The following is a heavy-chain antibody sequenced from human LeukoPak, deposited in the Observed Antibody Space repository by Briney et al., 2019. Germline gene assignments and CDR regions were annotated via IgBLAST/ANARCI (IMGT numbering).Heavy chain of an antibody. CDR3: ARERSPRYWYYDILTGSSPGYIPNSYGMDV. Sequence: ASVKVSCKASGYTFTGYYMHWVRQAPGQGLEWMGWINPNSGGTNYAQKFQGWATMTRDTSISTAYMELSRLRSDDTAVYYCARERSPRYWYYDILTGSSPGYIPNSYGMDVWGKGTTVTVSS. CDR1: GYTFTGYY. V-gene: IGHV1-2*04. CDR2: INPNSGGT. D-gene: IGHD3-9*01. J-gene: IGHJ6*04.